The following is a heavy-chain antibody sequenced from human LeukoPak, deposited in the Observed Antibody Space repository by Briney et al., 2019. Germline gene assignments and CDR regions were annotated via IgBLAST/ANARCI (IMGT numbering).Heavy chain of an antibody. CDR2: ISTSSSYI. CDR3: ARGGPAAGRFDY. Sequence: GGSLRLSCAASGFTFSNYNMNWVRQAPGKGLEWVSSISTSSSYIYYADSVKGRFTISRDNSKNTLYLQMNSLRAEDTAVYYCARGGPAAGRFDYWGQGTLVTVSS. J-gene: IGHJ4*02. CDR1: GFTFSNYN. D-gene: IGHD6-13*01. V-gene: IGHV3-21*01.